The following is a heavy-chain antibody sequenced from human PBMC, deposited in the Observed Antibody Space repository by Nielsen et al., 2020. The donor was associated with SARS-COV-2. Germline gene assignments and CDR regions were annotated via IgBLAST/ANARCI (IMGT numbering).Heavy chain of an antibody. V-gene: IGHV1-3*01. CDR2: INAGNGNT. D-gene: IGHD3-10*01. CDR1: GYTFTSYA. Sequence: ASVKVSCKASGYTFTSYAMHWVRQAPGQRLEWMGWINAGNGNTKYSQKFQGRVTITRDTSASTAYMELSSLRSEDTAVYYCARAGSGSMWFDPWGQGTLVTASS. J-gene: IGHJ5*02. CDR3: ARAGSGSMWFDP.